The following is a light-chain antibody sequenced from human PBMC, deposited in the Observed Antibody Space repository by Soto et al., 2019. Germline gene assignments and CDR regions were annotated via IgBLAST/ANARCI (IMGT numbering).Light chain of an antibody. V-gene: IGKV3-20*01. Sequence: EFVLTQSPGTLSLPPGETAPRSCRGSMSISSSVLAWYQQKPGQAPRLLIYGASNRATGVPDRFSGRGSGTDFTLTISRLEPEDFAVYFCQQYGISPWTFGQGTKVDI. CDR1: MSISSSV. CDR2: GAS. J-gene: IGKJ1*01. CDR3: QQYGISPWT.